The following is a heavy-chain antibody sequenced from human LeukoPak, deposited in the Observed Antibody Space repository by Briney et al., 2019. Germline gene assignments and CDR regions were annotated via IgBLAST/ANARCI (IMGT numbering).Heavy chain of an antibody. CDR2: INPNSGGT. CDR1: GYTFTGYY. V-gene: IGHV1-2*02. CDR3: ARVFGGYCSGGSCCNGDY. J-gene: IGHJ4*02. D-gene: IGHD2-15*01. Sequence: ASVKVSCKASGYTFTGYYMHWVRQAPGQGLEWMGWINPNSGGTNYAQKFQGRVTMTRDTSISTAYMELSRLRSDDTAVYYCARVFGGYCSGGSCCNGDYWGQGTLVTVSS.